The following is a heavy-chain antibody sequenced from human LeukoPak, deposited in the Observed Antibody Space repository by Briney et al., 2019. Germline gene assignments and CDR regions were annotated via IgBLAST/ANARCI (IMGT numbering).Heavy chain of an antibody. CDR2: IYYSGST. CDR1: GGSISSYY. Sequence: SETLSLTCTVSGGSISSYYWSWFRQPPGKGLEWIGYIYYSGSTNYNPPLKSRVTISVDTSKNQFSLKLSSVTAADTAVYYCARGFYGNYYYYGMDVWGKGTTVTVSS. CDR3: ARGFYGNYYYYGMDV. D-gene: IGHD3-16*01. V-gene: IGHV4-59*01. J-gene: IGHJ6*04.